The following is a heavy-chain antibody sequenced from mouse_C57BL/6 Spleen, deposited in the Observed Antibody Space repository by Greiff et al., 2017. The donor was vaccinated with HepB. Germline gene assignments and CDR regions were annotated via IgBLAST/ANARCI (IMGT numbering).Heavy chain of an antibody. J-gene: IGHJ3*01. D-gene: IGHD3-2*02. CDR3: ARSGSSGYVPAY. CDR1: GYTFTSYW. CDR2: IYPGSGST. V-gene: IGHV1-55*01. Sequence: QVQLKQPGAELVKPGASVKMSCKASGYTFTSYWITWVKQRPGQGLEWIGDIYPGSGSTNYNEKFKSKATLTVDTSSSTAYMQLSSLTSEDSAVYYCARSGSSGYVPAYWGQGTLVTVSA.